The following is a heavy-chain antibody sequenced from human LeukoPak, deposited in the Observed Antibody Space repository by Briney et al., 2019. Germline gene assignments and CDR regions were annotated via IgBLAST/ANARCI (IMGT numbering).Heavy chain of an antibody. CDR2: ISYSGST. V-gene: IGHV4-59*08. CDR3: ARHLVGDSSSPRFDP. Sequence: SETLSLTCTVSGGSISSYYWSWIRQPPGKGLEWIGYISYSGSTNYNPSLKSRVTISVDTSKNQFSLKLSSVTAADTAVYYCARHLVGDSSSPRFDPWGQGTLVTVSS. D-gene: IGHD6-6*01. J-gene: IGHJ5*02. CDR1: GGSISSYY.